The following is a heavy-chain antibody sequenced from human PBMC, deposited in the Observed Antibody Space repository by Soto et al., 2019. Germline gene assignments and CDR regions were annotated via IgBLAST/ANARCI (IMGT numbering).Heavy chain of an antibody. CDR1: GFTFSGYW. CDR3: ARDYRYPFDY. V-gene: IGHV3-7*01. J-gene: IGHJ4*02. CDR2: IKQDGSEK. D-gene: IGHD1-1*01. Sequence: GGSLRLSCAASGFTFSGYWMNWVRKAPGRGLEWVANIKQDGSEKNYVDSVKGRFTISRDNAKNSLYLQMNSLRVEDTAVYYCARDYRYPFDYWGQGTLVTVSS.